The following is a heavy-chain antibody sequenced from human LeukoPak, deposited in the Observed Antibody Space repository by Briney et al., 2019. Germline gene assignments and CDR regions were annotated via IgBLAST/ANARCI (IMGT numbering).Heavy chain of an antibody. CDR3: AREAPGSGNFDF. CDR1: GYTFTYYY. CDR2: FNPNSVGT. D-gene: IGHD3-10*01. V-gene: IGHV1-2*02. Sequence: ASLKVSCKTFGYTFTYYYLHWVRQAPGQGLEWMGWFNPNSVGTNSAQKFQGRVTMTSDTSITTAYMELTSLRSDDTAVYYCAREAPGSGNFDFWGQGTLVTVSS. J-gene: IGHJ4*02.